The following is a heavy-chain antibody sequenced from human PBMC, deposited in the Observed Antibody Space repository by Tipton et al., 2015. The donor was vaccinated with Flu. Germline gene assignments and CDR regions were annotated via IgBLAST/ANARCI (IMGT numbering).Heavy chain of an antibody. V-gene: IGHV4-59*11. CDR2: IYYSGSI. CDR1: GGSISSHY. CDR3: AREWGDAFDI. D-gene: IGHD3-16*01. J-gene: IGHJ3*02. Sequence: TLSLTCTVSGGSISSHYWSWIRQPPGKGLEWIGYIYYSGSISYYPSLKSRVTISVDTSKSQFSLKLSSVTAADTAVYYCAREWGDAFDIWGQGTMVTVSS.